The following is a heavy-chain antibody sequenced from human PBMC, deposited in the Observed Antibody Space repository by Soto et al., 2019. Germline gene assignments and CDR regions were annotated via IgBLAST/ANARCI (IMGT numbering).Heavy chain of an antibody. CDR3: ARKYSSSYYYYMDV. Sequence: ASVKVSCKASGGTFSSYAISWVRQAPGQGLEWMGGIIPIFGIANYAQKFQGRVTITADKSTSTAYMELSSLRSDDTAVYYCARKYSSSYYYYMDVWGKGTTVTVSS. CDR2: IIPIFGIA. CDR1: GGTFSSYA. J-gene: IGHJ6*03. V-gene: IGHV1-69*10. D-gene: IGHD6-6*01.